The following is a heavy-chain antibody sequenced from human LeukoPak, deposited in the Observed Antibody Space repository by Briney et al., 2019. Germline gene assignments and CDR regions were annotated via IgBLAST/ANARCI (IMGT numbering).Heavy chain of an antibody. CDR3: ARNWATWAVAGTRYFDY. CDR2: ISPDGSTT. J-gene: IGHJ4*02. Sequence: GGSLRLSCAASGFTFSTYWMHWVRQAPGQGPVWVSRISPDGSTTTYADSVRGRFTISRDNAKNSLYLQMNSLRAEDTAVYYCARNWATWAVAGTRYFDYWGQGTLVTVSS. D-gene: IGHD6-19*01. CDR1: GFTFSTYW. V-gene: IGHV3-74*01.